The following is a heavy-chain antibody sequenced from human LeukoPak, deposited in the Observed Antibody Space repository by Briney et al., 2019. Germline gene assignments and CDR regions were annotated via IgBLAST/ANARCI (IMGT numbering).Heavy chain of an antibody. D-gene: IGHD5-18*01. CDR2: INTNTGNP. CDR1: GYTFTSYA. Sequence: ASVKVSCKASGYTFTSYAMNWVRQAPGQGLEWMGRINTNTGNPTYAQGFTGRFVFSLDTSVSTAYLQISSLKAEDTAVYYCARGRAVRDLQLAGYWGQGTLVTVSS. V-gene: IGHV7-4-1*02. CDR3: ARGRAVRDLQLAGY. J-gene: IGHJ4*02.